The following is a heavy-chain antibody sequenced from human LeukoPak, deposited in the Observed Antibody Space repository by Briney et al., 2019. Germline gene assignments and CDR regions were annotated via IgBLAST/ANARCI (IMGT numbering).Heavy chain of an antibody. D-gene: IGHD6-13*01. V-gene: IGHV1-2*02. J-gene: IGHJ4*02. CDR1: GYTFTGYY. CDR3: ARAPIAAAGTDY. CDR2: INPNSGGT. Sequence: ASVKVSCKASGYTFTGYYMHWVRQAPGQGLEWMGWINPNSGGTNYAQKFQGRVTMTRDTSISTAYMELSRLRSDDTAVYYCARAPIAAAGTDYWGQGTLVTVSS.